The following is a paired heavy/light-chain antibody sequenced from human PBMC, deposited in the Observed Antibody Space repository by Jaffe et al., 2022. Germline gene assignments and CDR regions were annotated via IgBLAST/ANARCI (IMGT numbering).Heavy chain of an antibody. CDR3: VRKGNLYEMEDY. J-gene: IGHJ4*02. D-gene: IGHD3-3*01. CDR1: GFTFSSYW. Sequence: EVQLVESGGDIVQPGGSLRLSCVGSGFTFSSYWMHWVRQAPGQGLVWVARINSDGSIRTYADSVEGRFTVSRNNAKNTLFLQTSSLRVEDTAVYYCVRKGNLYEMEDYWGQGTPISVSS. CDR2: INSDGSIR. V-gene: IGHV3-74*03.
Light chain of an antibody. V-gene: IGLV4-60*03. CDR3: ETWDTDSV. J-gene: IGLJ2*01. CDR1: SGHTTNF. Sequence: QPVVTQSSSASASLGSSVKLTCTLSSGHTTNFIAWHQQRPGKAPRYLMKFQAGGSYHKASGLPDRFSGSSSGADRYLTISNLQSEDEAQYYCETWDTDSVFGGGTKVTVL. CDR2: FQAGGSY.